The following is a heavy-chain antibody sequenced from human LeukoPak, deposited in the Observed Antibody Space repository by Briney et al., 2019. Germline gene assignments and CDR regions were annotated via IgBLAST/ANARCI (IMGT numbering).Heavy chain of an antibody. CDR3: AREGVRTGTIYYYYMDV. D-gene: IGHD1-7*01. J-gene: IGHJ6*03. CDR1: GFTFSSYA. Sequence: GGSLRLSCAASGFTFSSYAMHWVRQAPGKGLEWVAVISYDGSNKYYADSVKGRFTISRDNSKNTLYLQMNSLRAEDTAVYYCAREGVRTGTIYYYYMDVWGKGTTVTVSS. V-gene: IGHV3-30-3*01. CDR2: ISYDGSNK.